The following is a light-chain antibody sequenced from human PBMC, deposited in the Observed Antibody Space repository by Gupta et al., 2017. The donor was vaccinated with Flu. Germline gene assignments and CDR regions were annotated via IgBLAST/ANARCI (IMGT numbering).Light chain of an antibody. CDR1: QSVSSN. J-gene: IGKJ2*03. Sequence: EIVMTQSPATLSVSPGERATLPCRASQSVSSNLAWYQQKPGQAPRLLIYGASTRATGITARFSGSGAGTEFTLTISSLQSEGFAVYYCQQYNNWHPRYSFGQGTKLEIK. CDR2: GAS. CDR3: QQYNNWHPRYS. V-gene: IGKV3-15*01.